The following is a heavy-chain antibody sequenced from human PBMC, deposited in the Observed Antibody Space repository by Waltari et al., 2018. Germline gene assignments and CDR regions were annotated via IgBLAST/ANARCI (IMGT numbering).Heavy chain of an antibody. V-gene: IGHV1-69*08. CDR1: GGTFSSYT. Sequence: QVQLVQSGAEVKKPGSSVKVSCKASGGTFSSYTISWVRQAPGQGLEWMGRIIPILGIANYEQKFQGRVTITADKSTSTAYMGLSSLRSEDTAVYYCARDRYGDYQGNWFDPWGQGTLVTVSS. CDR3: ARDRYGDYQGNWFDP. J-gene: IGHJ5*02. D-gene: IGHD4-17*01. CDR2: IIPILGIA.